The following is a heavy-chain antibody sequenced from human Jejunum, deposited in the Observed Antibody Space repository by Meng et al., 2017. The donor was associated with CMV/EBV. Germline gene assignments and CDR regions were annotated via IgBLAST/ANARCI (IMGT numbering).Heavy chain of an antibody. J-gene: IGHJ4*02. D-gene: IGHD2-2*01. V-gene: IGHV4-59*01. CDR1: GGSIRAYF. CDR2: VYYSGST. Sequence: ILSGGSIRAYFWPWIRQPPGKGLEWIGNVYYSGSTDYNPSFKSRVTISVDTSKNHFSLKLTSVTAADTAIYYCARSCSSTTCRIDNWGQGTLVTVSS. CDR3: ARSCSSTTCRIDN.